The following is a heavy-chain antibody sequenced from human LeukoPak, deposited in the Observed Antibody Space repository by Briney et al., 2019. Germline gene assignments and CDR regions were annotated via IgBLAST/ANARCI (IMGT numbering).Heavy chain of an antibody. Sequence: SETLSLTCAVYGGSFSGYYWSWIRQPPGKGLEWIGEINHSRSTNYNPSLKSRVTISVDTSKNQFSLKLSSVTAADTAVYYCARARIVGATTKNDYWGQGTLVTVSS. D-gene: IGHD1-26*01. CDR1: GGSFSGYY. J-gene: IGHJ4*02. CDR2: INHSRST. V-gene: IGHV4-34*01. CDR3: ARARIVGATTKNDY.